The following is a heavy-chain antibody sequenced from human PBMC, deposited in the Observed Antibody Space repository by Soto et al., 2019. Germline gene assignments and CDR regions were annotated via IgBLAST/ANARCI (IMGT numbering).Heavy chain of an antibody. CDR3: ARSGPYSSSWFPFENWFDP. Sequence: QVQLVQSGAEVKKPGSSVKVSCKASGGTFSSYAISWVRQAPGQGLEWMGGIIPIFGTANYAQKFQGRATITADESTSRAYLGVSSLRSEDTAVYYCARSGPYSSSWFPFENWFDPWGQGTLVTVSS. CDR1: GGTFSSYA. V-gene: IGHV1-69*01. CDR2: IIPIFGTA. J-gene: IGHJ5*02. D-gene: IGHD6-13*01.